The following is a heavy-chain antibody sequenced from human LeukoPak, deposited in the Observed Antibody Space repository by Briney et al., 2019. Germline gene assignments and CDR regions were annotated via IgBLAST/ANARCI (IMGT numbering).Heavy chain of an antibody. CDR1: GFTFSGSA. D-gene: IGHD6-13*01. CDR2: IRSKANNYAT. CDR3: ARVNSRSLDY. Sequence: PGGSLRLSCAASGFTFSGSAIHWVRQAPGKGLEWVGRIRSKANNYATAYAASVKDRITNSRDDSDNMAYLQMNSLRAEDTAVYYCARVNSRSLDYWGQGTLVTVSS. J-gene: IGHJ4*02. V-gene: IGHV3-73*01.